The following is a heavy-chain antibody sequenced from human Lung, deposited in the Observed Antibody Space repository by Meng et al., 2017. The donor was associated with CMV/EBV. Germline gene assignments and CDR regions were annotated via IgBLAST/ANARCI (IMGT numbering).Heavy chain of an antibody. D-gene: IGHD1-26*01. CDR3: ARTHVMGGAPPSLDY. V-gene: IGHV1-46*01. Sequence: SGYTFATYYMNWVRQAPGQGLEWMGIINPGGGSTNYAQKFQGRVTMTRDTSTSTVYMELSSLGSEDTAVYYCARTHVMGGAPPSLDYWGQGTLVTVSS. J-gene: IGHJ4*02. CDR2: INPGGGST. CDR1: GYTFATYY.